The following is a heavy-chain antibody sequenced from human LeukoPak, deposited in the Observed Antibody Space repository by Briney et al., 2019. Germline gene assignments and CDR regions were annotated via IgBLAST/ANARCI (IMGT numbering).Heavy chain of an antibody. Sequence: GGSLRLSCAASEFTFFTYWMSWVRQAPGKGLEWVANIKKDGSEKYYVDSVKGRFTISRDNAKTSLYLQMISLRAEDTAVYYCARHLSGVTGYTYGRGIDYWGQGTLVTVSS. D-gene: IGHD5-18*01. V-gene: IGHV3-7*01. CDR2: IKKDGSEK. CDR3: ARHLSGVTGYTYGRGIDY. J-gene: IGHJ4*02. CDR1: EFTFFTYW.